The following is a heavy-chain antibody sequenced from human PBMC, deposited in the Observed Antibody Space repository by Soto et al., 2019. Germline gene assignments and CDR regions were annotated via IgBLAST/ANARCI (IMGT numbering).Heavy chain of an antibody. Sequence: SETLSLTCTVSGGSISSGDYYWSWIRQPPGKGLEWIGYIYYSGSTYYNPSLKSRVTISVDTSKNQFSLKLSSVTAGDTAVYYCASELHYDILTGYRGHYFDYWGQGTLATVSS. D-gene: IGHD3-9*01. V-gene: IGHV4-30-4*01. CDR3: ASELHYDILTGYRGHYFDY. CDR1: GGSISSGDYY. CDR2: IYYSGST. J-gene: IGHJ4*02.